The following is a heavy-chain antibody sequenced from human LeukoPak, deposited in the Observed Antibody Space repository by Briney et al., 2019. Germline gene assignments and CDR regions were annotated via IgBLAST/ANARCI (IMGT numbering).Heavy chain of an antibody. Sequence: SVKVSCKASGGTFSSYAISWVRQAPGQGLEWMGGIIPIFGTANYAQKFQGRVTITADESTSTAYMELSSLRSEDTAVYYCARTTTRGYFDWSHAFDIWGQGTMVTVSS. CDR2: IIPIFGTA. CDR3: ARTTTRGYFDWSHAFDI. D-gene: IGHD3-9*01. J-gene: IGHJ3*02. CDR1: GGTFSSYA. V-gene: IGHV1-69*13.